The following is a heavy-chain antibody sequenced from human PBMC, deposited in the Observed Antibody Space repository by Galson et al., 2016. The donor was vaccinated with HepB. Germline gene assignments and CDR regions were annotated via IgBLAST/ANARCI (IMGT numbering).Heavy chain of an antibody. CDR2: IYYDGRKK. J-gene: IGHJ3*02. CDR3: ARWGQNQWLSLNAFDI. CDR1: RFTFSDYG. V-gene: IGHV3-33*01. Sequence: SLRLSCAASRFTFSDYGMHWVRQAPGKGLEWVALIYYDGRKKNYVESVKGRFTISRDNSKNTLYLQMNSLRAEDTAVYYCARWGQNQWLSLNAFDIWGQGTMVTVSS. D-gene: IGHD3-22*01.